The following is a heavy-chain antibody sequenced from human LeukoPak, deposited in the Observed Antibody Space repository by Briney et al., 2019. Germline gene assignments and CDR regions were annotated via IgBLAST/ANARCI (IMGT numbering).Heavy chain of an antibody. CDR2: INPGGGTT. D-gene: IGHD3-3*01. CDR3: ARGSGDHRGVFDY. CDR1: GYPFTIYY. V-gene: IGHV1-46*01. Sequence: ASVKVSCKASGYPFTIYYLNWLRQAPGKGLEWMGIINPGGGTTSYAQKFQGRVTVTRDTSTTTLYLDLNSLTSEDTAVYYCARGSGDHRGVFDYWGQGTLVTVSS. J-gene: IGHJ4*02.